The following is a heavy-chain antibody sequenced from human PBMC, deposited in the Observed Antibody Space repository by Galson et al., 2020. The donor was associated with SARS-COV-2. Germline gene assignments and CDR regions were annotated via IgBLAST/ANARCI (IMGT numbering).Heavy chain of an antibody. V-gene: IGHV4-39*01. CDR1: GGSISSSSYY. J-gene: IGHJ4*02. D-gene: IGHD3-22*01. CDR2: NYYSGST. Sequence: SETLSLTCTVSGGSISSSSYYWAWLRQPPGKGLEWIERNYYSGSTYYNPALKSRVTISVDTSKNQFSLKLSSVTAADTAVYYCARHDYADRSGCYPSYLDYWGQGTLVAVSS. CDR3: ARHDYADRSGCYPSYLDY.